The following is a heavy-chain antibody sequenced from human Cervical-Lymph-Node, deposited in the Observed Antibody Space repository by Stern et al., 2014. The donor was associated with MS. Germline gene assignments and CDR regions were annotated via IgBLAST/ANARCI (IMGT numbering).Heavy chain of an antibody. V-gene: IGHV1-69*01. J-gene: IGHJ4*02. CDR3: AGGSDYGDYGSIDS. CDR2: IIPIFRTP. Sequence: QVQLVQSGADVKKPGSSVKVSCKASGGTFGPYSISWVRQAPGQGLEWIGGIIPIFRTPNYARKFQGRVTITADESTNTAYMDLSSLRYDDSAVYYCAGGSDYGDYGSIDSWGQGTLITVSS. D-gene: IGHD4-17*01. CDR1: GGTFGPYS.